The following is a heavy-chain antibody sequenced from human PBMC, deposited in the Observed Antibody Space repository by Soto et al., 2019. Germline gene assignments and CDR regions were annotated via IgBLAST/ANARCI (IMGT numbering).Heavy chain of an antibody. D-gene: IGHD3-16*01. CDR2: IWYDGGNK. J-gene: IGHJ4*02. Sequence: GGSLRLSCAASGFTFSDYGMHWVRQAPGKGLEWVAFIWYDGGNKFYAESVKGRFTISRDNSKNTLYLQMNSLRAEDTAVYYCARDGDVNTGFGKDYWGQGTLVTVSS. V-gene: IGHV3-33*01. CDR1: GFTFSDYG. CDR3: ARDGDVNTGFGKDY.